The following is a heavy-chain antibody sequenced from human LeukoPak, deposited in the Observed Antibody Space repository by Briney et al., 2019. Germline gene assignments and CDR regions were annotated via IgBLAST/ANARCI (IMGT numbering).Heavy chain of an antibody. CDR1: GYSISSGYY. CDR3: ARRTVTNGGFDY. V-gene: IGHV4-38-2*02. D-gene: IGHD4-17*01. CDR2: INHSGST. Sequence: SETLSLTCTVSGYSISSGYYWGWIRQPPGKGLEWIGEINHSGSTNYNPSLKSRVTISVDTSKNQFSLKLSSVTAADTAVYYCARRTVTNGGFDYWGQGTLVTVSS. J-gene: IGHJ4*02.